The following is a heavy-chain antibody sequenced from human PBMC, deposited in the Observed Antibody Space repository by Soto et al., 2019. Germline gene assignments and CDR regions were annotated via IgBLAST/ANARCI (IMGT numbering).Heavy chain of an antibody. CDR3: AKDASARTGDRYYYGMDV. J-gene: IGHJ6*02. CDR1: GFTFSSYA. CDR2: ISGSGGST. Sequence: PGGSLRLSCAASGFTFSSYAMSWVRQAPGKGLEWVSAISGSGGSTYYADSVKGRFTISRDNSKNTLNLQMNSLRAEDTAVYYCAKDASARTGDRYYYGMDVWGQGTTVTVSS. V-gene: IGHV3-23*01. D-gene: IGHD7-27*01.